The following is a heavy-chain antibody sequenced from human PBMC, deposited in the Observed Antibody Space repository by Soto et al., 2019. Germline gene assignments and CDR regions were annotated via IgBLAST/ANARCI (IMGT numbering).Heavy chain of an antibody. J-gene: IGHJ5*02. CDR1: GGSISSSDFY. CDR3: AVVDSTGNWFDP. V-gene: IGHV4-39*01. Sequence: SETLSLTCTVSGGSISSSDFYWGWLRQTPGKGLEFIGSMYYSGTTYYNPSLKSRVTISADTSKNQFTLKLISVTAADTAVYYCAVVDSTGNWFDPWGEGALVTVSS. CDR2: MYYSGTT. D-gene: IGHD6-25*01.